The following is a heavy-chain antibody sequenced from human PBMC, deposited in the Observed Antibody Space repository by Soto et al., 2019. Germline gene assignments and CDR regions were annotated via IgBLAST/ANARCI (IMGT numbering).Heavy chain of an antibody. J-gene: IGHJ6*02. D-gene: IGHD2-2*01. CDR3: ARARGRAYCSSTSCAYGSIGV. Sequence: QVQLVQSGAEVKKPGASVKVSCKASGYTFTSYDINWVRQATGQGLEWMGWMNPNSGNTGYAQKFQGRVTMTRNTSISTAYMELSSLRSEDTAVYYCARARGRAYCSSTSCAYGSIGVWGQGTTVTVSS. CDR2: MNPNSGNT. V-gene: IGHV1-8*01. CDR1: GYTFTSYD.